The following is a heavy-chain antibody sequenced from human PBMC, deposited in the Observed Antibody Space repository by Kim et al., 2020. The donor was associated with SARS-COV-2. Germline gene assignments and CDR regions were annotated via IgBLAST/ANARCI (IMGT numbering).Heavy chain of an antibody. J-gene: IGHJ4*02. CDR3: AKEGIGDYFDY. V-gene: IGHV3-23*01. Sequence: THYADSVKGRFTISRDNSKNTLYLQMNSLRAEDTAVYYCAKEGIGDYFDYWGQGTLVTVSS. CDR2: T. D-gene: IGHD6-13*01.